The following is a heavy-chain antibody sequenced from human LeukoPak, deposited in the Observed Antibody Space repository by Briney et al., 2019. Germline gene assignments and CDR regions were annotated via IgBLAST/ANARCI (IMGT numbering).Heavy chain of an antibody. CDR3: AREGDYGSGGLDAFDI. V-gene: IGHV4-59*01. D-gene: IGHD3-10*01. Sequence: PSETLSLTCTVSGGSISSYYWSWSRQPPGKGLEWIGYIYYSGSTNYNPSLKSRVTISVDTSKNQFSLKLSSVTAADTAVYYCAREGDYGSGGLDAFDIWGQGTMVTVSS. CDR2: IYYSGST. CDR1: GGSISSYY. J-gene: IGHJ3*02.